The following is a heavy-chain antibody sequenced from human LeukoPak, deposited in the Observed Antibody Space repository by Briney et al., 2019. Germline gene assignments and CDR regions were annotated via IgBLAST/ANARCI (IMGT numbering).Heavy chain of an antibody. V-gene: IGHV4-38-2*02. CDR2: IYHSGST. Sequence: SETLSPTCTVSGYSISSGYYWGWIRQPPGKGLEWIGSIYHSGSTYYNPSLKSRVTISVDTSKNQFSLKLSSVTAADTAVYYCARDPFGVFDYWGQGTLVTVSS. J-gene: IGHJ4*02. D-gene: IGHD3-10*01. CDR1: GYSISSGYY. CDR3: ARDPFGVFDY.